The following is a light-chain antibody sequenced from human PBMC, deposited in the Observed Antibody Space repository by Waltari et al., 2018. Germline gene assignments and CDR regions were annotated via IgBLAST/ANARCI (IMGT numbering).Light chain of an antibody. V-gene: IGKV4-1*01. CDR2: WAS. Sequence: DIVMTQSPDSLAVSLGERATINCKSSQSVLYSSNNKNYLVWYQQKTGQPPKLLIYWASTRESGVPDRFSGSGSGTDFTLTISGLQAEDVAVYYCQQYYSIPYTFGPGTKVDIK. J-gene: IGKJ3*01. CDR1: QSVLYSSNNKNY. CDR3: QQYYSIPYT.